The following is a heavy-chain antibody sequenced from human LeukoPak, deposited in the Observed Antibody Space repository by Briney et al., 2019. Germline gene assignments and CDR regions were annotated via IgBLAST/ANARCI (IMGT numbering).Heavy chain of an antibody. V-gene: IGHV3-64*01. J-gene: IGHJ4*02. Sequence: GGPLSLSCAASGFTSSSYARHWFRQAPGKGLEYVSPISSNGGSTYYANSVKGRFTISRDNSKNTLYLQMGSLRAEDMAVYYCARGVYCSGGSCYYLRSFFDYWGQGTLVTVSS. CDR2: ISSNGGST. CDR1: GFTSSSYA. CDR3: ARGVYCSGGSCYYLRSFFDY. D-gene: IGHD2-15*01.